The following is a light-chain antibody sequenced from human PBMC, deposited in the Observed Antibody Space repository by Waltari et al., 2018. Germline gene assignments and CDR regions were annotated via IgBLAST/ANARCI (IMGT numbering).Light chain of an antibody. J-gene: IGKJ1*01. CDR2: AAS. V-gene: IGKV1-39*01. CDR1: QSISSY. Sequence: DIQMTQSPSSLSASVGDRVTITCRASQSISSYLNWYQQKPGKAPKLLIYAASSLQSGVPSMFSVSGSGTDFTLTISSLQPEDFATYYCQQSYSTPPWTFGQGTKVEIK. CDR3: QQSYSTPPWT.